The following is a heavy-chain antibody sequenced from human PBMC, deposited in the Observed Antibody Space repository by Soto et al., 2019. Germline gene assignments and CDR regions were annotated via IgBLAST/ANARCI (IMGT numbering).Heavy chain of an antibody. CDR1: GGSISSGGYY. J-gene: IGHJ5*02. CDR2: IYYSGST. D-gene: IGHD3-22*01. Sequence: PSETLSLTCTVSGGSISSGGYYWSWIRQHPGKGLEWIGYIYYSGSTYYNPSLKSRVTISVDTSKNQFSLKLSSVTAADTAVYYCARDLYYYDSSGYTNWFDPWGQGTLVTVSS. CDR3: ARDLYYYDSSGYTNWFDP. V-gene: IGHV4-31*03.